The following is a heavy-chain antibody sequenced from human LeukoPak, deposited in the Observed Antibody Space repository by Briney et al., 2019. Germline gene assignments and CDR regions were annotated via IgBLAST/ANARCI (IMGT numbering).Heavy chain of an antibody. J-gene: IGHJ4*02. Sequence: SETLSLTCTVSGVSINNHYWSWIRQSPGKGLEWIGDIYYSGGTKYNPSFKSRVTISIDTPKNDLSLRLTSVLAADTAISYCWIRDNTGWNYFHRWGQGILVTVSS. CDR2: IYYSGGT. V-gene: IGHV4-59*08. D-gene: IGHD6-19*01. CDR3: WIRDNTGWNYFHR. CDR1: GVSINNHY.